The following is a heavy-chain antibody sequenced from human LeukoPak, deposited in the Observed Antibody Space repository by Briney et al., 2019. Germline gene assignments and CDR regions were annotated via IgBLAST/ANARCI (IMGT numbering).Heavy chain of an antibody. V-gene: IGHV3-74*01. CDR1: GFTLSTYW. CDR2: INPDGSTT. Sequence: GGSLRLSCAASGFTLSTYWMHWVRQAPGKGLVWVSRINPDGSTTTYADSVEGRFTISRDNAKNTLYRQMSSLRAEDTAVYYCARVGVGMYHFDHWGQGTLVTVSS. D-gene: IGHD2-2*01. CDR3: ARVGVGMYHFDH. J-gene: IGHJ4*02.